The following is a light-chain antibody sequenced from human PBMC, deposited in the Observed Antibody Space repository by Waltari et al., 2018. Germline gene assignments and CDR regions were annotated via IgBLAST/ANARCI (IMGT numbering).Light chain of an antibody. CDR1: GPNIGAGHA. Sequence: QSVLTQPPSVSGAPGQRVTITCTGSGPNIGAGHAVTLYQLLPGTAPKPLIYGINNRPSGVPDRFSGSRSATSASLAISGLQAEDEAYYYCQSSDSTLYGVVFGGGTKLTVL. V-gene: IGLV1-40*01. J-gene: IGLJ2*01. CDR3: QSSDSTLYGVV. CDR2: GIN.